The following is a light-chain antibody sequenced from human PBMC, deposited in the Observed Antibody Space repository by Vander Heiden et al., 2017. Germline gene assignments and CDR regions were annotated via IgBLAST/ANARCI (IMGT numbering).Light chain of an antibody. V-gene: IGLV1-40*01. CDR2: GNS. Sequence: GQRVTISCTGSSSNIGAGYDVHWYQQLPGTAPKLLIYGNSNRPSGVPDRFSGSKSGTSASLAITGLQAEDEADYYCQSYDSSLSGYVFGTGTKVTVL. J-gene: IGLJ1*01. CDR3: QSYDSSLSGYV. CDR1: SSNIGAGYD.